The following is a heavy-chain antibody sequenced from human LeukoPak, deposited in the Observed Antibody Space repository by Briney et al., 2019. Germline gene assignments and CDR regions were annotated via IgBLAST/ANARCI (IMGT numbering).Heavy chain of an antibody. D-gene: IGHD6-19*01. Sequence: PGGSLRLSCAASGFTFSSYAMSWVRQAPGKGLEWVSAISGSGGSTYYADSVKGRLTISRDNSKNTLYLQMNSLRAEDTAVYYCAKLPGYSSGWYEVNWFDPWGQGTLVTVSS. CDR3: AKLPGYSSGWYEVNWFDP. CDR2: ISGSGGST. V-gene: IGHV3-23*01. J-gene: IGHJ5*02. CDR1: GFTFSSYA.